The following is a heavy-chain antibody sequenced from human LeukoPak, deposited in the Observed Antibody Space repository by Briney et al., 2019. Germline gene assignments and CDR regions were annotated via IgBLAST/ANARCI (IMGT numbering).Heavy chain of an antibody. CDR2: IKQDGSEK. Sequence: GGSLRLSCAASGFTFSSYAMSWVRQAPGKGLEWVANIKQDGSEKYYVDSVKGRFTISRDNAKNSLYLQMNSLRAEDTAVYYCARRAYYYYYMDVXXKGXTVTVSS. V-gene: IGHV3-7*01. CDR3: ARRAYYYYYMDV. CDR1: GFTFSSYA. J-gene: IGHJ6*03.